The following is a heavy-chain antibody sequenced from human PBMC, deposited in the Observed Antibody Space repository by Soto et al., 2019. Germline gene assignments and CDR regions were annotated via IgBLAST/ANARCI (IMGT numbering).Heavy chain of an antibody. D-gene: IGHD1-1*01. J-gene: IGHJ4*02. V-gene: IGHV3-23*01. CDR2: VSGGSGTT. Sequence: EVQLLESGGGLVQPGGSLRLSCAVSGFSFSTYGVTWVRQAPGKGLEWVSGVSGGSGTTHYADSVKGRFTITGDTSKNTVYLQMNSRRVEDTAVYCCAKWNGYGDHWGQGTLVPVSS. CDR1: GFSFSTYG. CDR3: AKWNGYGDH.